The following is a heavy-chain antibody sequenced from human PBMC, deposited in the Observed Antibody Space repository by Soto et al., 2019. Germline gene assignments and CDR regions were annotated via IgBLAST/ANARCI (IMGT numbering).Heavy chain of an antibody. CDR3: ARDFVVSSGWYRGGMDG. Sequence: PSETLSLTCTVSGGSISSGGYYWSWIRQHPGKGLEWIGYIYYSGSTYYNPSLKSRVTISVDTSKNQFSLKLSSVTAADTAVYYCARDFVVSSGWYRGGMDGWGQGTAVTVS. CDR1: GGSISSGGYY. CDR2: IYYSGST. V-gene: IGHV4-31*03. D-gene: IGHD6-19*01. J-gene: IGHJ6*02.